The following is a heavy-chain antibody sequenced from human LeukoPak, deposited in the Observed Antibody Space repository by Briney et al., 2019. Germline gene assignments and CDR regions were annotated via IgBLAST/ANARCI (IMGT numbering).Heavy chain of an antibody. CDR2: ISYDGSNK. V-gene: IGHV3-30*18. CDR3: AKEQGYYFDY. CDR1: GFTFSSYG. J-gene: IGHJ4*02. Sequence: GSLRLSCAASGFTFSSYGMHWVRQAPGKGLEWVAVISYDGSNKYYADSVKGRFTISRDNSKNTLYLQMNSLRAEDTAVYYCAKEQGYYFDYWGQGTLVTVSS.